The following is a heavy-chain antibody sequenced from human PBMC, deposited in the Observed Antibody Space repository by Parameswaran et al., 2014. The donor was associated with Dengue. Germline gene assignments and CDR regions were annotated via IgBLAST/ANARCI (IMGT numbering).Heavy chain of an antibody. CDR2: IYHSGST. CDR3: ARGEPLRFLGDYMDV. Sequence: GLEWIGYIYHSGSTYYNPSLKSRVTISVDRSKNQFSLKLSSVTAADTAVYYCARGEPLRFLGDYMDVWGKGDHGHRLL. V-gene: IGHV4-30-2*01. D-gene: IGHD3-3*01. J-gene: IGHJ6*03.